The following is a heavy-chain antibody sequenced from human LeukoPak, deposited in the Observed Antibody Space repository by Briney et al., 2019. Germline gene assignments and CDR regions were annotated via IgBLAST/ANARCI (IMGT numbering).Heavy chain of an antibody. CDR1: GFTFDKYT. J-gene: IGHJ4*02. V-gene: IGHV3-43*01. CDR3: AKDFDWLPDY. CDR2: INRDGRTT. D-gene: IGHD3-9*01. Sequence: GGSLRLSCVASGFTFDKYTMHWILQAPGKGLEWVSLINRDGRTTYYADSVKGRFTISRDNSRNSLYLQMNSLRTEDSALYYCAKDFDWLPDYWGQGTLVTVSS.